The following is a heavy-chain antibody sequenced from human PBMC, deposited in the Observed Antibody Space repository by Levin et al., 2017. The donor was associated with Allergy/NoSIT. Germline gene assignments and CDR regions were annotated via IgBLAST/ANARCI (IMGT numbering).Heavy chain of an antibody. V-gene: IGHV3-7*04. J-gene: IGHJ4*02. CDR2: IKEDGSQK. CDR3: SRAEDY. Sequence: HGESLKISCAASGFTFSAYWMSWVRQAPGKGLQWVANIKEDGSQKYYLDSVKGRFTISRDNAKNSLYLQMNSLRDDDTAIYYCSRAEDYWGQGTLVTVSS. CDR1: GFTFSAYW.